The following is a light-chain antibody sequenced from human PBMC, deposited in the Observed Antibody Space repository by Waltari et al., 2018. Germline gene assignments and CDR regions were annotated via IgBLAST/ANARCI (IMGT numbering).Light chain of an antibody. CDR1: SLSRYY. J-gene: IGLJ3*02. V-gene: IGLV3-19*01. Sequence: SSELTQDPAVSVALGQTVRITCQGDSLSRYYASWYQQRPGQAPFLVLYGHDNRPSGIPGRFSGSTSGNTASLTITRAQSEDAGVYYCLSRDSSSTRVFGGGTTLTV. CDR3: LSRDSSSTRV. CDR2: GHD.